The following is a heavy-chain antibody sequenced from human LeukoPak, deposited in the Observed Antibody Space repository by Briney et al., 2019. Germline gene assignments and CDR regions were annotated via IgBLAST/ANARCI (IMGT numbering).Heavy chain of an antibody. CDR3: ARFVWNTAAFDY. D-gene: IGHD1-1*01. CDR1: GFTFGSYE. V-gene: IGHV3-48*03. CDR2: ISSSGSTI. Sequence: PGGSLRLSCAASGFTFGSYEMNWVRQAPGKGLEWVSYISSSGSTIYYADSVKGRFTISRDNAKNSLYLQMNSLRAEDTAVYYCARFVWNTAAFDYWGQGTLVAVSS. J-gene: IGHJ4*02.